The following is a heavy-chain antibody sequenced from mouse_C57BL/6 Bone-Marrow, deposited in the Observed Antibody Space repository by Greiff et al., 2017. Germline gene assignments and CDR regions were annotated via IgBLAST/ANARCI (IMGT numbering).Heavy chain of an antibody. CDR1: GFNIKDDY. J-gene: IGHJ1*03. Sequence: VQLQRSGAELVRPGASVKLSCTASGFNIKDDYMHWVKQRPEQGLEWIGWIDPENGDTEYASKFQGKATITADTSSNTAYLQLSSLTSEDTAVYYCTTYGSSLWYFDVWGTGTTVTVSS. D-gene: IGHD1-1*01. V-gene: IGHV14-4*01. CDR3: TTYGSSLWYFDV. CDR2: IDPENGDT.